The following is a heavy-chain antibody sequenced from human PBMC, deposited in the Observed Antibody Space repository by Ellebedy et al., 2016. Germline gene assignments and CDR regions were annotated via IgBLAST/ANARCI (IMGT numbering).Heavy chain of an antibody. Sequence: GGSLRLSCAASGFTFSSYSMNWVRQAPGKGLEWVSSISSSSSYIYYADSVKGRFTISRDNAKNSLYLQMNSLRAEDTAVYYCARDDSGRYQYYYYGMDVWGQGTTVTVSS. J-gene: IGHJ6*02. CDR1: GFTFSSYS. V-gene: IGHV3-21*01. CDR3: ARDDSGRYQYYYYGMDV. D-gene: IGHD1-26*01. CDR2: ISSSSSYI.